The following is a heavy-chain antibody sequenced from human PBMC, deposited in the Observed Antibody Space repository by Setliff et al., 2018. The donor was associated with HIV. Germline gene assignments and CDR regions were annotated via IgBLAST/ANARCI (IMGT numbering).Heavy chain of an antibody. Sequence: ASVKVSCKASGGTFTGYSITWVRQAPGKGLEWMGTIIPIFGTANYAQKFQGRVTITADESTSTAYMELNSLRSEDTAVFYCARGGEAAGLNWFDTWGQGTLVTVS. CDR3: ARGGEAAGLNWFDT. J-gene: IGHJ5*02. CDR1: GGTFTGYS. D-gene: IGHD6-13*01. V-gene: IGHV1-69*13. CDR2: IIPIFGTA.